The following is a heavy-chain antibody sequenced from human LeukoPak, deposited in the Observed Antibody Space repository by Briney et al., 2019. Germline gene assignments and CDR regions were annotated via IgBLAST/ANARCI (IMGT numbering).Heavy chain of an antibody. D-gene: IGHD6-13*01. CDR3: ARGPRLAAAVNPRSGYYYYMDV. V-gene: IGHV4-38-2*02. CDR2: IYHSGST. CDR1: GYSISSGYY. J-gene: IGHJ6*03. Sequence: SETLSLTCTVSGYSISSGYYWGWIRQPPGKGLEWIGRIYHSGSTYYNPSLKSRVTISVDTSKNQFSLKLSSVTAADTAVYYCARGPRLAAAVNPRSGYYYYMDVWGKGTTVTVSS.